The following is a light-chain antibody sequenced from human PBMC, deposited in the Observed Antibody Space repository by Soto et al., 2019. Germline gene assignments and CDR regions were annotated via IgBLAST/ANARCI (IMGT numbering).Light chain of an antibody. J-gene: IGKJ5*01. CDR3: QQRSNWPSIT. Sequence: EIVLTQSPATLSLSPGARAPLSCRASQSVSSYLAWYQQNPGQAPRLLIYDASNRATGIPARFSGSGSGTDFTLTISSLEPEDFAVYYCQQRSNWPSITFGQGTRLEIK. CDR2: DAS. V-gene: IGKV3-11*01. CDR1: QSVSSY.